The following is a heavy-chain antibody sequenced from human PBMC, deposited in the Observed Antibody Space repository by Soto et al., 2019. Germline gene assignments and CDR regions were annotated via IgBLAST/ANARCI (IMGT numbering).Heavy chain of an antibody. D-gene: IGHD5-12*01. CDR3: TRREYSGYDFAH. J-gene: IGHJ5*02. V-gene: IGHV3-73*01. CDR2: IRSKANNYAT. CDR1: GFTFSGSS. Sequence: GGSLRLSCAASGFTFSGSSMHWVRQASGKGLEWVGLIRSKANNYATAYAASVKGRFTISRNDSNNTAYLQMNSLKTVDTAVYYCTRREYSGYDFAHWGQGTLVTVSS.